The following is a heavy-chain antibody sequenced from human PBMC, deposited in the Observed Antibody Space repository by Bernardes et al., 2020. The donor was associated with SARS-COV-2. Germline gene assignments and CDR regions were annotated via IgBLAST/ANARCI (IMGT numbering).Heavy chain of an antibody. D-gene: IGHD3-22*01. CDR1: AGSISSYH. CDR2: IHYSGST. Sequence: SEPLSLTCTVSAGSISSYHWNWIRQPPGKGLEWIGYIHYSGSTNYNPSLKSRVTISEDTSKKQISLKLSSATAADTAVYYCARGYYYDRGGPNDAFDTWGQGTMVTVSS. J-gene: IGHJ3*02. CDR3: ARGYYYDRGGPNDAFDT. V-gene: IGHV4-59*01.